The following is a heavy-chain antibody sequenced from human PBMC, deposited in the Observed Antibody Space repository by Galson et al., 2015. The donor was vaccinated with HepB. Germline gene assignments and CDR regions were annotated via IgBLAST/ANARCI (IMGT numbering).Heavy chain of an antibody. D-gene: IGHD6-6*01. Sequence: QVQLQESGPGLVKPSETLSLTCAVYGGSFSGYYWSWIRQPPGKGLEWIGEINHSGSTTYNPSLKSRVTISVDTSKNQFSLKLSSVTAADTAVYYCARGTRIAARLFDYWSQGTLVTVSS. CDR2: INHSGST. V-gene: IGHV4-34*01. CDR3: ARGTRIAARLFDY. J-gene: IGHJ4*02. CDR1: GGSFSGYY.